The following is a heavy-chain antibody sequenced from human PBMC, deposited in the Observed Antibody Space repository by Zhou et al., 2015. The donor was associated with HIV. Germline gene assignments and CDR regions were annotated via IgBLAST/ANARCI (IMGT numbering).Heavy chain of an antibody. CDR3: ARTPKQWLVRGDWFDP. D-gene: IGHD6-19*01. V-gene: IGHV1-69*06. J-gene: IGHJ5*02. CDR2: IIPIFGTA. Sequence: TFSSYAISWVRQAPGQGLEWMGGIIPIFGTANYAQKFQGRVTITADKSTSTAYMELSSLRSEDTAVYYCARTPKQWLVRGDWFDPWGRGNPWSPSPQ. CDR1: TFSSYA.